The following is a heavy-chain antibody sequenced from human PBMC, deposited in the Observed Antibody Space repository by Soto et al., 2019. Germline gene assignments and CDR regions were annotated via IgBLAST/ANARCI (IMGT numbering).Heavy chain of an antibody. V-gene: IGHV4-39*01. CDR1: GGSISSSSYY. CDR3: ARRNYDFWSGNFDY. J-gene: IGHJ4*02. CDR2: IYYSGST. Sequence: NPSETLSLTCTVSGGSISSSSYYWGWIRQPPGKGLEWIGSIYYSGSTYYNPSLKSRVTISVDTSKNQFSLKLSSVTAADTAVYYCARRNYDFWSGNFDYWGQGTLVTVS. D-gene: IGHD3-3*01.